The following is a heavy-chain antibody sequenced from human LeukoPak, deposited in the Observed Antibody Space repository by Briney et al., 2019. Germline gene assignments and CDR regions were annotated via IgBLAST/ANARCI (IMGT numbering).Heavy chain of an antibody. J-gene: IGHJ4*02. D-gene: IGHD3-9*01. CDR3: ARAYYDILTGYYKSPDY. Sequence: SETLSLTCTVSGGSISNDNYYWGWIRLPPGKGLEWIGAVHYSGRTYYNPSLNSRLTISVDTSKSQFSLMVSSVTAADTAVYYCARAYYDILTGYYKSPDYWGQGTLVTVSS. CDR1: GGSISNDNYY. V-gene: IGHV4-39*01. CDR2: VHYSGRT.